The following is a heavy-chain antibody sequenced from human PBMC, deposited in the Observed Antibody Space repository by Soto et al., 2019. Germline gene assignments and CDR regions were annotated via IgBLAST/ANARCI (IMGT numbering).Heavy chain of an antibody. J-gene: IGHJ3*02. CDR2: IYYSGST. D-gene: IGHD3-16*01. V-gene: IGHV4-39*01. CDR3: ATPNYDDIWGSGAFDI. CDR1: GGSISSSSYY. Sequence: SETLSLTCTVSGGSISSSSYYWGWIRQPPGKGLEWIGSIYYSGSTYYNPSLKSRVTISVDTSKNQFSLKLSSVTAADTAVYYCATPNYDDIWGSGAFDIWGQGTMVTVSS.